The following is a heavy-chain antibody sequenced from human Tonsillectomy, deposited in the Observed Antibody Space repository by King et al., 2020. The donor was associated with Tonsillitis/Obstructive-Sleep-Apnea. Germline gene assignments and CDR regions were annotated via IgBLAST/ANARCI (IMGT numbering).Heavy chain of an antibody. CDR1: GFTFSGYV. V-gene: IGHV3-30*04. CDR3: ARSPLDSSGYPVNAFDI. CDR2: ISYNGSKK. Sequence: VQLVESGGGVVQPGRSLSLSCAASGFTFSGYVMHWLRQAPGKGLQWVAVISYNGSKKYYADSVKGRFTISRDNSKDTLYLQMNTLRAEDTAVYYCARSPLDSSGYPVNAFDIWGQGTMVTVSS. J-gene: IGHJ3*02. D-gene: IGHD3-22*01.